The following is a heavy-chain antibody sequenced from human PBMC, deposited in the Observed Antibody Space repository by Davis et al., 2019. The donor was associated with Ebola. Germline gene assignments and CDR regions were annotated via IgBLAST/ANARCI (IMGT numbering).Heavy chain of an antibody. V-gene: IGHV3-74*01. CDR3: ARGRYGDGVY. CDR2: INSDGSST. CDR1: GFTFSSYW. Sequence: HTGGSLRLSCAASGFTFSSYWMHWVRQAPGKGLVWVSRINSDGSSTSYADSVKGRFTISGDTLKNTLYLQMNNLKVEDTAVYYCARGRYGDGVYWGQGTQVTVSS. J-gene: IGHJ4*02. D-gene: IGHD2-21*02.